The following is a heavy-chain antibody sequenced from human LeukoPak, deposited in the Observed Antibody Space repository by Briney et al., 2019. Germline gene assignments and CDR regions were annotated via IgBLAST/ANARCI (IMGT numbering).Heavy chain of an antibody. J-gene: IGHJ4*02. CDR2: ISSNGGST. CDR1: GFTFSSYA. CDR3: VKPNFLVPFDY. V-gene: IGHV3-64D*06. Sequence: GALRLSCSASGFTFSSYAMHWVRQAPGKGLEYVSAISSNGGSTYYADSVKGRFTISRDNSKNTLYLQMSSLRAEDTAVYYCVKPNFLVPFDYWGQGTLVTVSS.